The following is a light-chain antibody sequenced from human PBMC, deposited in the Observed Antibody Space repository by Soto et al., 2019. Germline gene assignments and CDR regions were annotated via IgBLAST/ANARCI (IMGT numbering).Light chain of an antibody. J-gene: IGKJ4*01. CDR1: QSVSSS. CDR3: QQRSNWPLT. V-gene: IGKV3-11*01. Sequence: DIMLTQSPATLSLSPGERATLSCRASQSVSSSLAWYQQKPGQTPRLLIYDASNRATGIPARFNGSGSGTVFTLTVSSLEPEDFAVYYCQQRSNWPLTFGGGTKVEIK. CDR2: DAS.